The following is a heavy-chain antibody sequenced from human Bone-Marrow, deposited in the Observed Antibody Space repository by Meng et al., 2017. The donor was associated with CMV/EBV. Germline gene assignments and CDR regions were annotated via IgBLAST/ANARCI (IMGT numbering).Heavy chain of an antibody. J-gene: IGHJ4*02. CDR3: ARGPSGGGESTGFDY. Sequence: ASVKVSCKASGYTFTSHGINWVRQATGQGLEWMGWMNPNSGATVFAQKFQGRVIITRDTSISTAYMELSSLRSEDTAVYYCARGPSGGGESTGFDYWGQGTPVTVSS. D-gene: IGHD3-16*01. CDR2: MNPNSGAT. V-gene: IGHV1-8*03. CDR1: GYTFTSHG.